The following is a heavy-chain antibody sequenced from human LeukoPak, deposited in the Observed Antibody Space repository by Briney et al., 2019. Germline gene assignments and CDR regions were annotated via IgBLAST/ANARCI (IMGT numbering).Heavy chain of an antibody. D-gene: IGHD1-26*01. CDR1: GYSFISYW. Sequence: AESLKISCKGSGYSFISYWNGSVRQMPGGEVEWLGIIYPGDSDTRYSPSFQGQVTISADKSISTAYLQWSSLKASDTAMYYCARLEVVGATRWFDPWGKGTLVTVSS. CDR2: IYPGDSDT. J-gene: IGHJ5*02. V-gene: IGHV5-51*01. CDR3: ARLEVVGATRWFDP.